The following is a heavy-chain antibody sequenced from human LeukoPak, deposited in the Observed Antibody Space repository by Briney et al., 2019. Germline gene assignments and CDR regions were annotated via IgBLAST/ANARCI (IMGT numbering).Heavy chain of an antibody. CDR1: GGSISSGGYY. CDR3: ARLVVPASVSAFDY. Sequence: SETLSLTCTVSGGSISSGGYYWSWIRQPAGKGLEWIGRLSTSGYSAYNPSLKSRVTISIDTSKNQFSLKLSSMTAADTAMYYCARLVVPASVSAFDYWGQGTLVTVSS. V-gene: IGHV4-61*02. CDR2: LSTSGYS. J-gene: IGHJ4*02. D-gene: IGHD2-2*01.